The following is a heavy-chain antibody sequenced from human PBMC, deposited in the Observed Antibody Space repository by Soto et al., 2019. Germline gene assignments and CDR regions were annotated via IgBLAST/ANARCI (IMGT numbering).Heavy chain of an antibody. D-gene: IGHD3-16*01. CDR3: ARDPHLLGTAHYGMDV. Sequence: PGGSLRLSCAASGFTFSSYAMHWVRQAPGKGLEWVAVISYDGSNKYYADSVKGRFTISRDNTKNTLYLQMNSLRAEDTAVYYCARDPHLLGTAHYGMDVWGQGTTVTVSS. V-gene: IGHV3-30-3*01. J-gene: IGHJ6*02. CDR1: GFTFSSYA. CDR2: ISYDGSNK.